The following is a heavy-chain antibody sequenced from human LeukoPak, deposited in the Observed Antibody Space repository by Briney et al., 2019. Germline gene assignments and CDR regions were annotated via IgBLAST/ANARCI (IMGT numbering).Heavy chain of an antibody. CDR1: GFTLSSYA. CDR3: AGSSCGGNCYSGFDY. Sequence: GGSLRLSCAASGFTLSSYAMAWVRQAPGKGLQWVSAISGSGSSTYYADSVKGRFTISRDNSKNTLFLQMNSLRAEVTAVYYCAGSSCGGNCYSGFDYWGQGTLVTVSS. D-gene: IGHD2-21*02. CDR2: ISGSGSST. J-gene: IGHJ4*02. V-gene: IGHV3-23*01.